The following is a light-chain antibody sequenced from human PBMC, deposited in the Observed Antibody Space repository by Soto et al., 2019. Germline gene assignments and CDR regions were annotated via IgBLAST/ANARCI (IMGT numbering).Light chain of an antibody. Sequence: EMVMTQSPAILPVSPGESATLSCRASQSVNSNYLAWYQQHPGQPPRLLIYGISTRATGIPARFSGGGSGTEFSLTISSLQSEDFAVYYCQQYSKWPITFGQGARLEIK. CDR3: QQYSKWPIT. CDR1: QSVNSN. J-gene: IGKJ5*01. CDR2: GIS. V-gene: IGKV3-15*01.